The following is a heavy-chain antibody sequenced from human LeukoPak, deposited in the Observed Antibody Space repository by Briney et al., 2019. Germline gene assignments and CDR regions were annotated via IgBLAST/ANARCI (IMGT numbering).Heavy chain of an antibody. J-gene: IGHJ2*01. CDR2: IYPGHSDT. CDR3: ARLGTYWGGDCINLDFDL. V-gene: IGHV5-51*01. Sequence: GESLKISCQGSGYSLSRYWIGWVREMPGKGLEWMGIIYPGHSDTRYNPPSQGQVPLSANKSNSTAALQWSRLKAAHTALCYCARLGTYWGGDCINLDFDLWGRGTLVSVSS. D-gene: IGHD2-21*02. CDR1: GYSLSRYW.